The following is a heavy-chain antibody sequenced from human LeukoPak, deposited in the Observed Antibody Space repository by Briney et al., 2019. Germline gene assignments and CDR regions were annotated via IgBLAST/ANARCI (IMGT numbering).Heavy chain of an antibody. CDR3: APSISGYSGY. Sequence: GGSLRLSCAASGFTFSSYSMNWVRQAPGKGLEWVSYISSSRSTIYYADSVKGRFTISRDNAKNSLYLQMNSLRDEDTAVYYCAPSISGYSGYWGQGTPVTFSS. V-gene: IGHV3-48*02. D-gene: IGHD3-22*01. CDR1: GFTFSSYS. J-gene: IGHJ4*02. CDR2: ISSSRSTI.